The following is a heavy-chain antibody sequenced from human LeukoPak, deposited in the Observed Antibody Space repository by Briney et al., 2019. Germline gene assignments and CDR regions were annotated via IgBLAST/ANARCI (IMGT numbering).Heavy chain of an antibody. J-gene: IGHJ6*03. D-gene: IGHD6-13*01. CDR1: GFTFSSYS. CDR3: ARGIGTGYSSSWYYYYYMDV. CDR2: ISSSSSTI. Sequence: GGSLRLSCAASGFTFSSYSMNWVRQAPGKGLEGVSYISSSSSTIYYADSVKGRFTISRDNAKNSLYLQMNSLRAEDTAVYYCARGIGTGYSSSWYYYYYMDVWGKGTTVTVSS. V-gene: IGHV3-48*01.